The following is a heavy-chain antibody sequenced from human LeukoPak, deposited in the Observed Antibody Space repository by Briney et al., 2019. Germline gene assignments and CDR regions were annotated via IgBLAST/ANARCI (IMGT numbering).Heavy chain of an antibody. Sequence: PGGSLRLSCAASGFTFSSYAMSWVRQAPGKGLEWVSAISGSGGSTYYADSVKGRFTISRDNSKNTLYLQMNSLRAEDTAVYYCAKDVYGGGYNTGGWDWGQGTLVTVSS. D-gene: IGHD5-24*01. J-gene: IGHJ4*02. CDR3: AKDVYGGGYNTGGWD. V-gene: IGHV3-23*01. CDR1: GFTFSSYA. CDR2: ISGSGGST.